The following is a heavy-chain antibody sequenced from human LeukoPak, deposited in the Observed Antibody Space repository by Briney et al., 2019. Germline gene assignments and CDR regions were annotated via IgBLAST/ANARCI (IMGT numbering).Heavy chain of an antibody. J-gene: IGHJ6*03. CDR1: SGSISSYY. D-gene: IGHD5-18*01. CDR3: ARADRDTYYYYMDV. Sequence: SETLSLTCTVSSGSISSYYWSWIRQPPGKGLEWIGYIYYSGSTNYNPSLKSRVTISVDTSKNQFSLKLSSVTAADTAVYYCARADRDTYYYYMDVWGKGTTVTVSS. V-gene: IGHV4-59*01. CDR2: IYYSGST.